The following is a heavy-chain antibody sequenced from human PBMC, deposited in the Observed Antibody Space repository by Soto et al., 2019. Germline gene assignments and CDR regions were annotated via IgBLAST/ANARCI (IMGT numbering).Heavy chain of an antibody. CDR1: GYTFTNYY. Sequence: QVQLGQSGAEVKKPGASVKVSCKASGYTFTNYYIHWVRQAPVQGLEWMGIINPTSGSTNYAQKFQGRVTLTYDTSTTTVYMELSGLRSEDTAVLYCARDLAAGDHWGQGTLVTVSS. J-gene: IGHJ4*02. CDR3: ARDLAAGDH. D-gene: IGHD6-13*01. CDR2: INPTSGST. V-gene: IGHV1-46*01.